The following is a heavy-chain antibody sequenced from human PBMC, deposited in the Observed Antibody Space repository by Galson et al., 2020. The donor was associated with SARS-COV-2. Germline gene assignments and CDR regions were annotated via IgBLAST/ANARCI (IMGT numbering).Heavy chain of an antibody. Sequence: GESLKISCAASGLTFTIYAMHWVRQAPGKGLEWVASISYDGINKFYTDSVKGRFTISRDNSKHTLSLQMGSLRAEDTAMYYCARDPVRYGSGSPVDYWGQGTLVTVSS. CDR3: ARDPVRYGSGSPVDY. CDR1: GLTFTIYA. CDR2: ISYDGINK. D-gene: IGHD3-10*01. V-gene: IGHV3-30-3*01. J-gene: IGHJ4*02.